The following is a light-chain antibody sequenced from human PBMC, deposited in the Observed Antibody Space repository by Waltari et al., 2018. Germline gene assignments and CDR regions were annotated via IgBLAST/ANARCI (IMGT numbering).Light chain of an antibody. V-gene: IGKV3-11*01. Sequence: EIVLTQSPATLSLPPGERATLPCRASTSVSSNLAWYQQKPGQAPRRLIYDASTRATGTPARFSGSGSGTDFTLTISSLEPEDFAVYYCQQRSNWPPLTFGGGTKVEIK. CDR3: QQRSNWPPLT. CDR2: DAS. CDR1: TSVSSN. J-gene: IGKJ4*01.